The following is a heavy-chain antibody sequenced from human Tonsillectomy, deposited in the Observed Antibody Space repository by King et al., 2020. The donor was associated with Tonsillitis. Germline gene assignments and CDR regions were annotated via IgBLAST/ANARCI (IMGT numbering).Heavy chain of an antibody. CDR3: VRDGCSNTTCDTAEAFDI. J-gene: IGHJ3*02. CDR1: GFSFSSYG. V-gene: IGHV3-33*01. Sequence: VQLVESGGGVVQPGRSLRLSCAAFGFSFSSYGMHWVRQAPGKGLEWVAVIWNDGNNKYYGDSAKGRFTISRDNSKNRLYLQTNSLRAEDTAVYYCVRDGCSNTTCDTAEAFDIWGQGTMVTVSS. CDR2: IWNDGNNK. D-gene: IGHD2-2*01.